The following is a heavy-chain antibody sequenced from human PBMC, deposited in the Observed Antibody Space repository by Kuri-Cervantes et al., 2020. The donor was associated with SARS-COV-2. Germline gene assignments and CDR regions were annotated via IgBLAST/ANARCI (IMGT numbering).Heavy chain of an antibody. CDR2: IRYDGSKK. V-gene: IGHV3-30*02. J-gene: IGHJ4*02. CDR1: GFTFSSYG. Sequence: GESLKISCAASGFTFSSYGMHWVRQAPGKGLEWVAFIRYDGSKKYYADSVKGRFTISRDNSKNSLYLQMNSLRAEDTAVYYCAMARQRGIDYWGQGTLVTVSS. CDR3: AMARQRGIDY. D-gene: IGHD3-10*01.